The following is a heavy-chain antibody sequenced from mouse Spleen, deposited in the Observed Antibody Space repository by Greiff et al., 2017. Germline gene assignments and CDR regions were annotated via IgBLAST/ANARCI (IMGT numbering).Heavy chain of an antibody. Sequence: VQLQQPGAELVKPGASVKLSCKASGYTFTSYWMHWVKQRPGRGLEWIGRIDPNSGGTKYNEKFKSKATLTVDKPSSTAYMQLSSLTSEDSAVYYCARQVYYGYDWFAYWGQGTLVTVSA. V-gene: IGHV1-72*01. CDR3: ARQVYYGYDWFAY. CDR2: IDPNSGGT. CDR1: GYTFTSYW. J-gene: IGHJ3*01. D-gene: IGHD2-2*01.